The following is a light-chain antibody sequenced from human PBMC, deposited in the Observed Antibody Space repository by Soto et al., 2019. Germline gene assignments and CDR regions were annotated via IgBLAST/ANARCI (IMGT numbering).Light chain of an antibody. CDR1: QSISSY. Sequence: IQLTQSPSSLSASVGDRVTITCRASQSISSYLNWYQQKPWKAPKLLIYAASSLQSGVPSRFSGSGSGTDFTLTISSLQPEDFATYYCQQSYRSITFGQGTRLEIK. J-gene: IGKJ5*01. V-gene: IGKV1-39*01. CDR3: QQSYRSIT. CDR2: AAS.